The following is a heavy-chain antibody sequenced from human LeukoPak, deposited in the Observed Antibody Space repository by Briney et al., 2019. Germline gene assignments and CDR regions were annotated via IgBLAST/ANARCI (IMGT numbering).Heavy chain of an antibody. CDR1: GGSISGYY. CDR3: ARLISSGYYFFDY. D-gene: IGHD3-22*01. J-gene: IGHJ4*02. CDR2: IYYSGST. Sequence: SSETLSLTCTVSGGSISGYYWSWIRQPPGKGLEWIGYIYYSGSTNYNPSLKSRVTISVDTSKNQFSLKLSSVTAADTAVYYCARLISSGYYFFDYWGQGTLVTVSS. V-gene: IGHV4-59*01.